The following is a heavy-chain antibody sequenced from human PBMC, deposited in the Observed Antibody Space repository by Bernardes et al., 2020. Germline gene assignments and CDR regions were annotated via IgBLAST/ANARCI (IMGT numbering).Heavy chain of an antibody. CDR1: GFDFSDYW. CDR3: ARSAGMDV. J-gene: IGHJ6*04. V-gene: IGHV3-7*03. Sequence: GGSLRLSCAGSGFDFSDYWMTLVRQAPGKGLEWVANIKRDGSETYYVDSVKGRFTISRDNAKNLVFLQMNSLRAEDTAVFYCARSAGMDVWGKGTMVTVSS. CDR2: IKRDGSET.